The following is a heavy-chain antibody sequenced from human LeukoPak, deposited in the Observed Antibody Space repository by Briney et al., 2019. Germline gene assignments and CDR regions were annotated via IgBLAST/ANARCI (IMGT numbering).Heavy chain of an antibody. Sequence: QSGGSLRLSCAASGFTFSSYAMSWVRQAPGKGLEWVSAISGSGGSTYYADSVKGRFTISRDNSKNTLYLQMNSPRAEDTAVYYCAKASGDRTYFDYWGQGTLVTVSS. CDR3: AKASGDRTYFDY. V-gene: IGHV3-23*01. D-gene: IGHD7-27*01. CDR2: ISGSGGST. J-gene: IGHJ4*02. CDR1: GFTFSSYA.